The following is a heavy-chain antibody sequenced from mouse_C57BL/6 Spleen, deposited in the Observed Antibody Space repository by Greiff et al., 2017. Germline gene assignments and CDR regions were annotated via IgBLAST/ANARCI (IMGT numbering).Heavy chain of an antibody. CDR1: GFTFSDYG. Sequence: EVNVVESGGGLVKPGGSLKLSCAASGFTFSDYGMHWVRQAPEKGLEWVAYISSGSSTIYYADTVKGRFTISRDNAKNTLFLQMTSLRSEDTAMFYGARRRDYYGSSYGIDYWGQGTTLTVSS. V-gene: IGHV5-17*01. CDR3: ARRRDYYGSSYGIDY. J-gene: IGHJ2*01. D-gene: IGHD1-1*01. CDR2: ISSGSSTI.